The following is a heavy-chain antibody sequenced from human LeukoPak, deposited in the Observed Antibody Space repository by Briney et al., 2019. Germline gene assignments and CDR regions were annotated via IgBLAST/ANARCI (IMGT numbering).Heavy chain of an antibody. J-gene: IGHJ4*02. CDR3: ARVIPDYYDSSGYPLFFDY. Sequence: ASVKVSCKASGYTFSNYGISWVRQAPGQGLEWLGWISAYNGNTHYAQELQGRVTLTTDTSTSTAYMEVRSLRSDDTAVYFCARVIPDYYDSSGYPLFFDYWGQGTLVTVSS. CDR2: ISAYNGNT. D-gene: IGHD3-22*01. V-gene: IGHV1-18*01. CDR1: GYTFSNYG.